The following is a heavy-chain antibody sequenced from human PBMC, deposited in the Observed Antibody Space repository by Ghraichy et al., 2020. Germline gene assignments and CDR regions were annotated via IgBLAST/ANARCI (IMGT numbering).Heavy chain of an antibody. CDR3: ARDPEMLVIAVAAPFDY. D-gene: IGHD6-19*01. J-gene: IGHJ4*02. CDR1: GFTFSSYS. CDR2: ISSSSSTI. V-gene: IGHV3-48*02. Sequence: GGSLRLSCAASGFTFSSYSMNWVRQAPGKGLEWVSYISSSSSTIYYADSVKGRFTISRDNAKNSLYLQMNSLRDEDTAVYYCARDPEMLVIAVAAPFDYWGQGTLVTVSS.